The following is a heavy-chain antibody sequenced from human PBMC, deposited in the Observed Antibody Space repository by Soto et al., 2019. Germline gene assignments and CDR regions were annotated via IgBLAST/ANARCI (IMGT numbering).Heavy chain of an antibody. CDR1: GFTFSSYA. J-gene: IGHJ5*02. Sequence: GGSLRLSCAASGFTFSSYAMSWVRQAPGKGMEWVSAISGSGGSTYYADSVKGRFTISRDNSKNTLYLQMNSLRAEDTTVYYCAKGKYSSPARNWFDPWGQGTLVTVSS. V-gene: IGHV3-23*01. CDR2: ISGSGGST. CDR3: AKGKYSSPARNWFDP. D-gene: IGHD6-6*01.